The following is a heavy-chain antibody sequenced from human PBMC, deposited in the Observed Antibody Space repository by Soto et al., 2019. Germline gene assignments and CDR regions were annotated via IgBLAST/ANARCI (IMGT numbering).Heavy chain of an antibody. V-gene: IGHV4-34*01. CDR3: ARGLRYYGSGSYRAFDI. CDR1: GGSFSGYY. CDR2: INHSGST. J-gene: IGHJ3*02. D-gene: IGHD3-10*01. Sequence: QVQLQQWGAGLLKPSETLSLTCAVYGGSFSGYYWSWIRQPPGKGLECIGEINHSGSTNYNPSLKSRVTISVDTSKNQFSLKLSSVTAADTAVYYCARGLRYYGSGSYRAFDIWGQGTMVTVSS.